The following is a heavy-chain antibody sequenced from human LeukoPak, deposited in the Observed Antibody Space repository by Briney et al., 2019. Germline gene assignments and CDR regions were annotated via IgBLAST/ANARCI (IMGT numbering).Heavy chain of an antibody. Sequence: SETLSLTCTVSGGSITSYYWSWIRQPPGKGLEWIAYIYYTGSTNYNPSLKSRATISADTSKNQFSLKLSSVTAADTAVYYCARFCSGDSCYFRVLWGQGTLVTVSS. CDR1: GGSITSYY. J-gene: IGHJ4*02. D-gene: IGHD2-15*01. CDR3: ARFCSGDSCYFRVL. CDR2: IYYTGST. V-gene: IGHV4-59*08.